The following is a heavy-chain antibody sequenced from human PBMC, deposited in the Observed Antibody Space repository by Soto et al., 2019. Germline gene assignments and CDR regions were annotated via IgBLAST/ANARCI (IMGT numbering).Heavy chain of an antibody. CDR3: TRDPNGDYIGAFDF. CDR1: KFIFSTYA. D-gene: IGHD4-17*01. J-gene: IGHJ3*01. Sequence: EVQVLESGGGSIQPGGSLSLSCTTSKFIFSTYAMTWVRQAPGAGLEWVSSIRGSGDGTSYADSVRGRFTISRDNSKNTLYLRMNSLRVEDTAVYYCTRDPNGDYIGAFDFWGQGMLVTVSS. CDR2: IRGSGDGT. V-gene: IGHV3-23*01.